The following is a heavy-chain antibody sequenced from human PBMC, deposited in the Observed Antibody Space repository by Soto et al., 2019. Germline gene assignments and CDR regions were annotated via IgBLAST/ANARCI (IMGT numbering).Heavy chain of an antibody. CDR3: AREGSGWYGRGYYGMDV. V-gene: IGHV3-48*03. CDR2: ISSSGSTK. Sequence: GGLRLSCAASGFSFSSYEMNWVRQAPGKGLEWVSCISSSGSTKYYADSVKGRFTISRDNAKNSLYLQMNSLRAEDTAVYYCAREGSGWYGRGYYGMDVWGQGTTVTVSS. CDR1: GFSFSSYE. J-gene: IGHJ6*02. D-gene: IGHD6-19*01.